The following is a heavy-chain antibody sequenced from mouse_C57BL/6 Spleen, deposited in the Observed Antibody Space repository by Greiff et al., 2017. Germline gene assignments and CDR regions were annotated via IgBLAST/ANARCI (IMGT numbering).Heavy chain of an antibody. Sequence: EVQRVESGGGLVKPGGSLKLSCAASGFTFSSYAMSWVRQTPEKRLEWVATISDGGSYTYYPDNVKGRFTISRDNAKNNLYLQMSHLKSEDTAMYYCARDYGGFAYWGQGTLVTVSA. CDR1: GFTFSSYA. J-gene: IGHJ3*01. V-gene: IGHV5-4*01. CDR2: ISDGGSYT. CDR3: ARDYGGFAY. D-gene: IGHD1-1*01.